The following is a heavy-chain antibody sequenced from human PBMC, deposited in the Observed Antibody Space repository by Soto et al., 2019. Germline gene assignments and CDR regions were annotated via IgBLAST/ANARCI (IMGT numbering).Heavy chain of an antibody. CDR2: ISAYNGNT. CDR1: GYTFTSYG. V-gene: IGHV1-18*04. CDR3: AVGRRRGSSWYRPLDY. J-gene: IGHJ4*02. Sequence: QVQLVQSGAEVKKPGASVKVSCKASGYTFTSYGISWVRQAPGQGLEWMGWISAYNGNTNYAQKLQGRVTMATDTFTSTAYMELRSLRSDDTAVYYCAVGRRRGSSWYRPLDYWGQGTLVTVSS. D-gene: IGHD6-13*01.